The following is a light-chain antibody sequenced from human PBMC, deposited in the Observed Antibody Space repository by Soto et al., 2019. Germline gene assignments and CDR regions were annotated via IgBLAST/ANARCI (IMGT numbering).Light chain of an antibody. J-gene: IGLJ2*01. CDR2: EGS. CDR1: SSDVGNYNL. V-gene: IGLV2-23*01. Sequence: QSVLTQPASVSGSPGQSITISCTGTSSDVGNYNLVSWYQQYPGKAPKLMIYEGSKRPSGVSNRFSGSKSGNTASLTISGLQAEDEADYYCCSFALRSTLIFGGGTKLTVL. CDR3: CSFALRSTLI.